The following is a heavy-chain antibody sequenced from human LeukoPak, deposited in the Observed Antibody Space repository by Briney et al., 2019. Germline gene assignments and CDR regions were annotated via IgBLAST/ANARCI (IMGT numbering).Heavy chain of an antibody. CDR2: IRDDGSNK. V-gene: IGHV3-30*02. D-gene: IGHD1-26*01. CDR1: GFTFSTYG. Sequence: GGSLRLSCAASGFTFSTYGMHWVRQAPGNGLEGLASIRDDGSNKYYADSVKGRFTISRDNSKQTLYLQMNSLRPEDTAVYYCAKKTIVGATVDAFDIWGQGTMVTVSS. CDR3: AKKTIVGATVDAFDI. J-gene: IGHJ3*02.